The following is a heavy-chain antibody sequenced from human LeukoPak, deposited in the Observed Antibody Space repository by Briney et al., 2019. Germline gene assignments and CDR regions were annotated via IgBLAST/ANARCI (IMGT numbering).Heavy chain of an antibody. D-gene: IGHD3-3*02. CDR1: GFTFSSYA. CDR3: ARVSNTLDY. CDR2: ISGSGGST. V-gene: IGHV3-23*01. Sequence: GGSPRLSCAASGFTFSSYAMSWVRQAPGKGLEWVSAISGSGGSTYYADSVKGRFTISRDNAKNSLYLQMNSLRAEDMAVYYCARVSNTLDYWGQGTLVTVSS. J-gene: IGHJ4*02.